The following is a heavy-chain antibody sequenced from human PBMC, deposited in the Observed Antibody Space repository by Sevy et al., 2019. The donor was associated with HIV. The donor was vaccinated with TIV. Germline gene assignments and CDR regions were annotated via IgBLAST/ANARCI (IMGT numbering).Heavy chain of an antibody. CDR2: IKSKTDGGTT. CDR3: TTHYDSSGYDYYYYMDV. Sequence: GGSLRLSCAASGFTFSNAWMSWVRQAPGKGLEWVGRIKSKTDGGTTDYAAPVKGRFTISRDDSKNTLYLQMNSLKTEDTAVYYCTTHYDSSGYDYYYYMDVWGKGTTVTVSS. CDR1: GFTFSNAW. D-gene: IGHD3-22*01. J-gene: IGHJ6*03. V-gene: IGHV3-15*01.